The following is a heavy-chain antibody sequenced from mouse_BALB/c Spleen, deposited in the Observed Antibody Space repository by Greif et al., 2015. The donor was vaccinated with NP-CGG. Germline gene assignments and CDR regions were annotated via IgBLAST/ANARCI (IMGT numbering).Heavy chain of an antibody. J-gene: IGHJ1*01. CDR1: GYTFTSYW. V-gene: IGHV1-69*02. CDR2: IDPSDSET. CDR3: ARRGLGQRYFDV. D-gene: IGHD4-1*01. Sequence: QVQLQQSGAELVKPGAPVKLSCKASGYTFTSYWMNWVKQRPGRGLEWIGRIDPSDSETHYNQKFKDKATLTVDKSSSTAYIQLSSLTSEDSAVYYCARRGLGQRYFDVWGAGTTVTVSS.